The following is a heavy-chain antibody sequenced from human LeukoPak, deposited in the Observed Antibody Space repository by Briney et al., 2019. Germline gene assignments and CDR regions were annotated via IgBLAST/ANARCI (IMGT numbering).Heavy chain of an antibody. D-gene: IGHD2-8*02. CDR3: ARDLGEGWWFDY. CDR1: GFTFSSYG. CDR2: IWYDGSNK. V-gene: IGHV3-33*01. Sequence: GGSLRLSCAASGFTFSSYGMHWVRQAPGKGLEWVAVIWYDGSNKYYADSVKGRFTISRDNSKNTLYLQMNSLRAEDTAVYYCARDLGEGWWFDYWGQGALVTVSS. J-gene: IGHJ4*02.